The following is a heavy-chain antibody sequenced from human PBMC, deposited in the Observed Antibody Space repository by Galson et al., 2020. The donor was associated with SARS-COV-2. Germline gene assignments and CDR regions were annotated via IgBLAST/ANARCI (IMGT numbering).Heavy chain of an antibody. J-gene: IGHJ6*03. V-gene: IGHV4-34*01. D-gene: IGHD2-2*01. Sequence: SETLSLTCAVYGGSFSGYYWSWIRQPPGKGLEWIGEINHSGSTNYNPSLKSRVTISVDTSKNQFSLKLSSVTAADTAVYYCARFGVGSSTRALNYYYYYMDVWGKGTTVTVSS. CDR1: GGSFSGYY. CDR3: ARFGVGSSTRALNYYYYYMDV. CDR2: INHSGST.